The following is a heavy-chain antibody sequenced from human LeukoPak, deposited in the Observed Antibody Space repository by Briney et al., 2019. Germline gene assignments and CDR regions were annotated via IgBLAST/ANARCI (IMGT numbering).Heavy chain of an antibody. CDR2: IIPIFGTA. CDR1: GGTFSSYA. D-gene: IGHD1-26*01. Sequence: SVKVSCKASGGTFSSYAISWVRQAPGQGLEWMGGIIPIFGTANYAQKFQGRVTITTDESTSTAYMELSSLRSEDTAVYYCARVIRNSGSSPDYWGQGTLVTVSS. J-gene: IGHJ4*02. CDR3: ARVIRNSGSSPDY. V-gene: IGHV1-69*05.